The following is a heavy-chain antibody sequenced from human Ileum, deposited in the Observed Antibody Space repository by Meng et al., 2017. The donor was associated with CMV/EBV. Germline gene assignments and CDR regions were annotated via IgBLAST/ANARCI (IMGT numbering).Heavy chain of an antibody. J-gene: IGHJ6*02. CDR3: ARTGLYCSSTSCPGVDV. CDR1: GGSISSFY. CDR2: IYYSGST. V-gene: IGHV4-59*01. Sequence: SETLSPTCTVPGGSISSFYWSWIRQLPGKGLEWIGYIYYSGSTNYNPTLKSRVTISVDTSKNQFSLKLSSVTTADTAVYYCARTGLYCSSTSCPGVDVWGQGTTVTVSS. D-gene: IGHD2-2*01.